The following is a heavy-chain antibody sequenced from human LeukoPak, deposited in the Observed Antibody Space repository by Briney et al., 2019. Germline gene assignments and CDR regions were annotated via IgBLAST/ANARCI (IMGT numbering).Heavy chain of an antibody. V-gene: IGHV3-66*01. CDR3: ARTGYSYGFWYFDL. J-gene: IGHJ2*01. CDR2: IYSGGTT. D-gene: IGHD5-18*01. CDR1: GFIVSSND. Sequence: GGSLRLSCAASGFIVSSNDMTWVRQAPGKGLEWVSVIYSGGTTYYADSVKDRFTISRDNSKNTLYLQMNRLRAEDTAVYYCARTGYSYGFWYFDLWGRGTLVTVSS.